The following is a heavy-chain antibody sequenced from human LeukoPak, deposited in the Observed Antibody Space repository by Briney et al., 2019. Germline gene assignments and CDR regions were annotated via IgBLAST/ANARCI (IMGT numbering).Heavy chain of an antibody. V-gene: IGHV1-24*01. D-gene: IGHD3-9*01. CDR1: GYTLTELS. CDR2: FDPEDGET. J-gene: IGHJ3*02. CDR3: TAAGFRGAFDI. Sequence: ASVKVSCKVSGYTLTELSMHWVRQAPGKGLEWMGGFDPEDGETIYAQQFQGRVTMTEDTSTDTAYMELSSLRSEDTAVYYCTAAGFRGAFDIWGQGTMVTVSS.